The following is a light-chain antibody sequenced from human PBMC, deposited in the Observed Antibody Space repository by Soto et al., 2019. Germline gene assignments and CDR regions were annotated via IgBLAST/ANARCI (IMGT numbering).Light chain of an antibody. CDR2: GAT. Sequence: EIVLTQSPGTLSLSPGEGATLSCRASQSVSGLAWYQQKPGQAPRLLMYGATYRAAGIPDRFSGSGSGTDFTLTISRLEPEDFAVYYCQQYGTSRDTFGQGTKLEIK. CDR3: QQYGTSRDT. J-gene: IGKJ2*01. CDR1: QSVSG. V-gene: IGKV3-20*01.